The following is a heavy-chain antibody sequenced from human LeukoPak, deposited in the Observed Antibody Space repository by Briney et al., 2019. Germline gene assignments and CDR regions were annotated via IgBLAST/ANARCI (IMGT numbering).Heavy chain of an antibody. V-gene: IGHV4-34*01. CDR3: ARDPTTVVTTPYYFDF. D-gene: IGHD4-23*01. CDR1: GGSFSGYH. CDR2: INDRGHT. Sequence: PSGTLSLTCAVHGGSFSGYHWNWIRQSPGKGLEWIGEINDRGHTNYNPSLESRITISVDTSKKQFSLNLSSVTAADTAVYYCARDPTTVVTTPYYFDFWGQGTLVTVSS. J-gene: IGHJ4*02.